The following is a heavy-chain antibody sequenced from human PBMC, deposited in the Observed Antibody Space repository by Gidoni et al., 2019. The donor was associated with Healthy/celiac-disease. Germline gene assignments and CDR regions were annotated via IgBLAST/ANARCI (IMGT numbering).Heavy chain of an antibody. D-gene: IGHD6-19*01. Sequence: EVQLVESGGGLVQPGGSLRLSCAASGFTFSRYWMSWVRQAPGKGLEWVANIKQDGSEKYYVDSVKGRFTISRDNAKNSLYLQMNSLRAEDTAVYYCARDKVAGTDAFDIWGQGTMVTVSS. CDR3: ARDKVAGTDAFDI. CDR2: IKQDGSEK. CDR1: GFTFSRYW. V-gene: IGHV3-7*01. J-gene: IGHJ3*02.